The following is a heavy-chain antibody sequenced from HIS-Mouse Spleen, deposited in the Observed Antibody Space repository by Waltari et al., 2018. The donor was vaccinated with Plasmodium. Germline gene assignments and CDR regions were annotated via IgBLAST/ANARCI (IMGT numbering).Heavy chain of an antibody. CDR3: ARVLGYKAAAGTFVEYFQH. CDR1: GYTFTGYY. Sequence: QVQLVQSGAEVKKPGASVKVSCKASGYTFTGYYMHWVRQAPGQGLEWMGWVNTKSGGKNYAHKFQGRVTMTVDTSISTAYMELSRLRSDDTAVYYCARVLGYKAAAGTFVEYFQHWGQGTLVTVSS. J-gene: IGHJ1*01. D-gene: IGHD6-13*01. CDR2: VNTKSGGK. V-gene: IGHV1-2*07.